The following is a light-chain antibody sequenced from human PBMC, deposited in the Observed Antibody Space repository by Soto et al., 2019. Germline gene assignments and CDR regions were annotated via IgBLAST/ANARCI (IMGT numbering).Light chain of an antibody. CDR3: QQYNNWPGT. CDR1: QSVSSN. V-gene: IGKV3-15*01. J-gene: IGKJ1*01. CDR2: GAS. Sequence: IVMTQSRATLSVSPGERATLSCRASQSVSSNLAWYQQKPGQAPRLLIYGASTRATGIPARFSGSGSGTEFTLTISSLQSEDFAVYYCQQYNNWPGTFGQGTKVDI.